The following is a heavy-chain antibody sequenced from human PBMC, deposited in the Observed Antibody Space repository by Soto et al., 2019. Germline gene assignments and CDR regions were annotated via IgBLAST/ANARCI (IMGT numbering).Heavy chain of an antibody. V-gene: IGHV1-46*01. J-gene: IGHJ4*02. CDR2: INPSGGST. Sequence: ASVKVSCKASGYTFTSYYMHWVRQAPGQGLEWMGIINPSGGSTSYAQKFQGRVTMTRDTSTSTVYMELSSLRSEDTAVYYCARAEYDIFSPSPTLDYWGQGTLVTVSS. D-gene: IGHD3-9*01. CDR3: ARAEYDIFSPSPTLDY. CDR1: GYTFTSYY.